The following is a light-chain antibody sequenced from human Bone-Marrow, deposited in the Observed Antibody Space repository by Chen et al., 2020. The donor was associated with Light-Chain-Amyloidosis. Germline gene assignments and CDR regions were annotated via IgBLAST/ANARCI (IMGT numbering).Light chain of an antibody. CDR2: RDT. CDR3: QSADSSGTYEVR. CDR1: DLPTKY. J-gene: IGLJ2*01. Sequence: SYELTQPPSVSVSPGQTARITCSGDDLPTKYAYWYQQKPGQAPVLVIQRDTERPSGISERFLGSSSGTTATLTISGVQAEAVADYHCQSADSSGTYEVRFGGGTKLTVL. V-gene: IGLV3-25*03.